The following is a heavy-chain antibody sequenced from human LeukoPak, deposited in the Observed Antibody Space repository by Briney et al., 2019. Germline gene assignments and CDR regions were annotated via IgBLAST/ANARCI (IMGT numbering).Heavy chain of an antibody. CDR3: AKHLANCGGDCYAA. D-gene: IGHD2-21*02. CDR2: IDSSGRST. V-gene: IGHV3-23*01. CDR1: GFTFSNHA. J-gene: IGHJ5*01. Sequence: QPGGSLRLSCAASGFTFSNHAVSWVRQAPGKGLAWVSAIDSSGRSTFYADSVRGRFTISRDNSKSTLYLQMNSLRVEDTAVYYCAKHLANCGGDCYAAWGQGTLVTVSS.